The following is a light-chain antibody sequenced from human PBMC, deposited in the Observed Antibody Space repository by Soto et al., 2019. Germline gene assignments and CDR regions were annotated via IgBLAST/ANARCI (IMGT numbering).Light chain of an antibody. CDR1: EDINNY. J-gene: IGKJ2*01. CDR2: DAS. CDR3: QQYDELPYS. V-gene: IGKV1-33*01. Sequence: DIQMTQSPSSLSASVGDRVTIACQASEDINNYLSWFQQKPGKAPKLLIYDASKLEAGVRSRFSGSASGADFTFTISSLEDEDIATYFCQQYDELPYSFGQGTKLEIK.